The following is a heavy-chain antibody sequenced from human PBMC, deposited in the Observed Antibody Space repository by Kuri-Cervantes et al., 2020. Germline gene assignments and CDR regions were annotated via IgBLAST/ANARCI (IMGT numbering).Heavy chain of an antibody. CDR1: GYTFTSYG. CDR2: ISAYNGDT. J-gene: IGHJ6*03. CDR3: ATLQGAYYYYMDV. Sequence: ASVKVSCKASGYTFTSYGISWVRQAPGQGLEWMGWISAYNGDTNYAQKLQGRVTMTTDTSTSTAYMELRSLRSDDTAVYYRATLQGAYYYYMDVWGKGTTVTVSS. V-gene: IGHV1-18*01. D-gene: IGHD3-16*01.